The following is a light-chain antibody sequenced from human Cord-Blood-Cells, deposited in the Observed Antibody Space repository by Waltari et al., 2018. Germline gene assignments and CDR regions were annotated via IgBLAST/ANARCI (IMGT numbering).Light chain of an antibody. Sequence: QSALSQSTPAYGPPGRSITISYPRTSSDYGSYSFVAWYQQRPGKAPKLMIYDGSRRPSGVSNRVSGSNSGNTASLTISGLQAEDEADYYCCSYAGSRVFGGGTKLTVL. CDR3: CSYAGSRV. CDR1: SSDYGSYSF. J-gene: IGLJ3*02. V-gene: IGLV2-23*01. CDR2: DGS.